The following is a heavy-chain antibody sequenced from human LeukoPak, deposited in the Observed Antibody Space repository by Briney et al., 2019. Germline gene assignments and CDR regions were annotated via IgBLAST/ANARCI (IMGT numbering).Heavy chain of an antibody. CDR1: GFTFSGYG. Sequence: GGSLRLSCAASGFTFSGYGMHWVRQPPGRGLEWVAIIWHDGTDKYYADSVKGRFTVSRDNSRNTLYLQMSSLRVEDTAVYYCARDFSSGWVDYWGQGTLVTVSS. CDR3: ARDFSSGWVDY. CDR2: IWHDGTDK. V-gene: IGHV3-33*01. J-gene: IGHJ4*02. D-gene: IGHD6-19*01.